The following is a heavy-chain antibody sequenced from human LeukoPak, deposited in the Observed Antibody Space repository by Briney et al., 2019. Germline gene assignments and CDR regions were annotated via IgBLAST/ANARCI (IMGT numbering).Heavy chain of an antibody. CDR1: GYTFTSYD. Sequence: ASVKVSCKASGYTFTSYDINWVRQATGQGLEWMGWMNPNSGNTGYAQKFQGRVTMTRNTSISTAYMELSSLRSEDTAVYYCTRGLLTGSPADVDAFDIWGQGTMVTVSS. D-gene: IGHD3-9*01. J-gene: IGHJ3*02. CDR3: TRGLLTGSPADVDAFDI. V-gene: IGHV1-8*01. CDR2: MNPNSGNT.